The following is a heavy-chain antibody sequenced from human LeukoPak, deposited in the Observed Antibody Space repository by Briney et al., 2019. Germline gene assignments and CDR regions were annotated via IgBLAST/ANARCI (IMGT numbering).Heavy chain of an antibody. D-gene: IGHD3-10*01. V-gene: IGHV1-69*13. CDR2: IIPIFGTA. Sequence: SVKVSCKASGYTFTDYYIHWVRQAPGQGLEWMGGIIPIFGTANYAQKFQGRVTITADESTSTAYMELSSLRSEDTAVYYCAREGYYGSGSSVYWGQGTLVTVSS. J-gene: IGHJ4*02. CDR1: GYTFTDYY. CDR3: AREGYYGSGSSVY.